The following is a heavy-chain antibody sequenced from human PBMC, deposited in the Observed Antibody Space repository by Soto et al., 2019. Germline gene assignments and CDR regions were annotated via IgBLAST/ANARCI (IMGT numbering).Heavy chain of an antibody. Sequence: QVQLQESGPGLVKPSETLSLTCTVSGGSITRGGYYWSWIRQHPGKGLEWIGYTYNSGTTYYNPSLKSRVTISVDTSTNQFSLKLTSVTAADTAVYYCARDPAPWGQGTLVTVSS. V-gene: IGHV4-31*03. CDR2: TYNSGTT. CDR1: GGSITRGGYY. CDR3: ARDPAP. J-gene: IGHJ5*02.